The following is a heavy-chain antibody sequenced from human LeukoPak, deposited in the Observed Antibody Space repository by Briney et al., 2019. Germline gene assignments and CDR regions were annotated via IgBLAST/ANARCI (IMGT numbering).Heavy chain of an antibody. Sequence: GGTLRLSCAASGFTFSNYGVSWVRQAPGKGLEWVSSISSSSSYIYYADSVKGRFTISRDNAKNSLYLQMNSLRAEDTAVYYCARVSGDTIFGVVTLGYYMDVWGKGTTVTVSS. D-gene: IGHD3-3*01. V-gene: IGHV3-21*01. CDR3: ARVSGDTIFGVVTLGYYMDV. CDR1: GFTFSNYG. J-gene: IGHJ6*03. CDR2: ISSSSSYI.